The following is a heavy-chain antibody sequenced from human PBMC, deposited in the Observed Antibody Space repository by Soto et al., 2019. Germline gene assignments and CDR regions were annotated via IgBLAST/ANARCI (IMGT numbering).Heavy chain of an antibody. CDR1: GFTFRSCA. CDR3: VKGFLYSSGGADY. D-gene: IGHD6-19*01. Sequence: GGSLRLSCSASGFTFRSCAMHWVRQAPGKGLEYVSTVNNNGGRIYYADSVKGRFTISRDNSKNTLYLQMSSLRVEDTAVYYCVKGFLYSSGGADYWGQGTLVTVSS. V-gene: IGHV3-64D*08. CDR2: VNNNGGRI. J-gene: IGHJ4*02.